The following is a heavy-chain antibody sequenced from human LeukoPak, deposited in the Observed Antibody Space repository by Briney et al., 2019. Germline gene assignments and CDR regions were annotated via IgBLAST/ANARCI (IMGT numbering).Heavy chain of an antibody. Sequence: PGGSLRLSCAASGFTFSSYWMSWVRQAPGKGLEWVANIKQDGSEKYYVDSVKGRFTISRDNAKNSPYLQMNSLRAEDTAVYYCARGPYYYGSGSYYFDYWGQGTLVTVSS. CDR3: ARGPYYYGSGSYYFDY. V-gene: IGHV3-7*01. J-gene: IGHJ4*02. CDR2: IKQDGSEK. CDR1: GFTFSSYW. D-gene: IGHD3-10*01.